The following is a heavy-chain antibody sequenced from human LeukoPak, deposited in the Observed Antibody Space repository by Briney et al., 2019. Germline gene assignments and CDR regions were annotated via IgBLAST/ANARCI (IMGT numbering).Heavy chain of an antibody. V-gene: IGHV3-48*01. J-gene: IGHJ4*02. CDR1: GFTFSSYS. CDR2: ISSSSSTI. D-gene: IGHD3-22*01. Sequence: QAGGSLRLSCAASGFTFSSYSMNWVRQAPGKGLEWVSYISSSSSTIYYADSVKGRFTISRDNAKNSLYLQMNSLRAEDTAVYYCARDRGAGWLLRDYFDYWGQGTLVTVSS. CDR3: ARDRGAGWLLRDYFDY.